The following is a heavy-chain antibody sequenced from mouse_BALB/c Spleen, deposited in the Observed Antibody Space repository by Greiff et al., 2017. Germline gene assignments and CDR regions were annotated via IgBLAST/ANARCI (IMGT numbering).Heavy chain of an antibody. J-gene: IGHJ3*01. CDR3: ARPPYGSSLAWFAY. D-gene: IGHD1-1*01. CDR1: GFNIKDTY. V-gene: IGHV14-3*02. Sequence: EVKLEESGAELVKPGASVKLSCTASGFNIKDTYMHWVKQRPEQGLEWIGRIDPANGNTKYDPKFQGKATITADTSSNTAYLQLSSLTSEDTAVYYCARPPYGSSLAWFAYWGQGTLVTVSA. CDR2: IDPANGNT.